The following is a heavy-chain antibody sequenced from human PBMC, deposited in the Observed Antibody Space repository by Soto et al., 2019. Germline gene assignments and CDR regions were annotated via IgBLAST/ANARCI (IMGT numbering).Heavy chain of an antibody. CDR1: GYTFTSYC. D-gene: IGHD3-10*01. Sequence: GASGKVSCKASGYTFTSYCVSWVREAPGQGLEWMGWISAYNGNTNYAQKLQGRVTMTTDTYKSTAYTETRSLRPDHKAIYHCTREGSAPYYYYGMDAWGQXTTVTVS. V-gene: IGHV1-18*01. CDR2: ISAYNGNT. CDR3: TREGSAPYYYYGMDA. J-gene: IGHJ6*02.